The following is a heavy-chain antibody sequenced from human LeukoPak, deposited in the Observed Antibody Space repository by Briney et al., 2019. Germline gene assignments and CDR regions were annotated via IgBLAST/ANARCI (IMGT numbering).Heavy chain of an antibody. J-gene: IGHJ5*02. V-gene: IGHV3-66*01. D-gene: IGHD1-20*01. CDR3: ARGEYNWNDLHL. CDR2: IYSSGTT. CDR1: GFTVSSNY. Sequence: PGGSLRLSCAASGFTVSSNYMSWVRQAPGKGLEWVSVIYSSGTTYYADSVKGRFTISRDNSKNTLYLQMNSLRAEDTAVYYCARGEYNWNDLHLWGQGILVTVSS.